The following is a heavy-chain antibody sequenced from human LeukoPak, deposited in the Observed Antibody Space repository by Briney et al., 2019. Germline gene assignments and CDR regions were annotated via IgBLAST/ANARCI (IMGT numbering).Heavy chain of an antibody. CDR3: ARAYYHASGGTFGMDV. V-gene: IGHV3-33*01. CDR1: GFTFSSYG. Sequence: GGSLTVSCAASGFTFSSYGIHWVRQAPGKGLEGVALIWFDGNKKDYVDSVKGRFTISRDTSKKTLYLQMNSLRAEDTALYYCARAYYHASGGTFGMDVWGGGPTVSVSS. D-gene: IGHD3-10*01. J-gene: IGHJ6*04. CDR2: IWFDGNKK.